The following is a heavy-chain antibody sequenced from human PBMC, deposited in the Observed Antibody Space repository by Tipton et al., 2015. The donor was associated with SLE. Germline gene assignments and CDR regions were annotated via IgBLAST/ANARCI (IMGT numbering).Heavy chain of an antibody. CDR1: EITFSDYY. J-gene: IGHJ4*02. CDR2: VSWNSDLT. V-gene: IGHV3-11*03. Sequence: SLRLSCAASEITFSDYYMTWIRQAPGKGLEWVAGVSWNSDLTGYADSVKGRFTISRDNAKNSLYLQMNSLRAEDTAVYYCAKPAGSFDYWGQGTLVTVSS. D-gene: IGHD1-14*01. CDR3: AKPAGSFDY.